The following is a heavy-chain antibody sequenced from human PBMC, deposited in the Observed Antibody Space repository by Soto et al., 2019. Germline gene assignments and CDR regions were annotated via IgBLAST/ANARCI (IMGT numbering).Heavy chain of an antibody. V-gene: IGHV3-21*01. CDR3: ARDEGEAFDI. J-gene: IGHJ3*02. CDR2: ISSSSSYI. Sequence: RGSLRLSCAASGFTFSSYSMNWVRQAPGKGLEWVSSISSSSSYIYYADSVKGRFTISRDNAKNSLYLQMNSLRAEDTAVYYCARDEGEAFDIWGQGTMVTVSS. CDR1: GFTFSSYS. D-gene: IGHD1-26*01.